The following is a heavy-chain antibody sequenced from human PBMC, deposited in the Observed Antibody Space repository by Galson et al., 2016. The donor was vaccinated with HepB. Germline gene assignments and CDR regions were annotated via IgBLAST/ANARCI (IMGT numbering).Heavy chain of an antibody. D-gene: IGHD3-10*01. J-gene: IGHJ2*01. CDR3: ARAAVGENWYFDL. Sequence: ETLSLTCTVSGYPIRNGYFWGWIRRSPGKGLEWIGSMHQDGSTYYNPSFKGRVSTSVDTSKNQFSLNLNSVTAADTAVYYCARAAVGENWYFDLWGRGTLVTVSA. CDR2: MHQDGST. CDR1: GYPIRNGYF. V-gene: IGHV4-38-2*02.